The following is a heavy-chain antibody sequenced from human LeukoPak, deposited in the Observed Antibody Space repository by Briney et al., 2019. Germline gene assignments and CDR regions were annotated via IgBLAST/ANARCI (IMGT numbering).Heavy chain of an antibody. V-gene: IGHV1-69*06. Sequence: SVKVSCKASGYTFTSYYMHWVRQAPGQGLEWMGGIIPIFGTANYAQKFQGRVMITADKSTSTAYMELSSLRSEDTAVYYCARDSRRATIPPWAFDIWGQGTMVTVSS. CDR2: IIPIFGTA. D-gene: IGHD5-12*01. CDR1: GYTFTSYY. J-gene: IGHJ3*02. CDR3: ARDSRRATIPPWAFDI.